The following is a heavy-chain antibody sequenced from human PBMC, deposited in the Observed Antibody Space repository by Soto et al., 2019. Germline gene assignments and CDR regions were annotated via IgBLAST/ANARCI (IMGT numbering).Heavy chain of an antibody. CDR1: GFSFSKYG. Sequence: PGGSLRLSCGASGFSFSKYGMHWVRQAPGEGLEWLSLISYDGSEKWYAESVKGRFTISRANSKNTLYLQMNSLRGDDTAVYFCAKGYEVSPPVASAWYSNYFYGVDVWGRGTMVTVSS. CDR3: AKGYEVSPPVASAWYSNYFYGVDV. CDR2: ISYDGSEK. D-gene: IGHD6-19*01. J-gene: IGHJ6*02. V-gene: IGHV3-30*18.